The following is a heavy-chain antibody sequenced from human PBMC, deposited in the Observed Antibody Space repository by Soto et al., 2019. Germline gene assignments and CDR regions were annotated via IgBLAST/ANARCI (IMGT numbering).Heavy chain of an antibody. CDR1: GGSLSTNP. V-gene: IGHV1-69*06. Sequence: GASVKVSCKASGGSLSTNPIRWVRHAPGQGLEWMGGTGSGTGPGNHAQKFQGRLTVTADKSTSTVYMELTNLSSEDTAVYYCARRDSGGFYRFFDSWGQGTLVTVSS. J-gene: IGHJ4*02. CDR2: TGSGTGPG. D-gene: IGHD2-15*01. CDR3: ARRDSGGFYRFFDS.